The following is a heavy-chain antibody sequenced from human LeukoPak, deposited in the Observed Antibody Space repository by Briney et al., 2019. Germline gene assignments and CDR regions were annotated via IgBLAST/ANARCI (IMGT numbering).Heavy chain of an antibody. V-gene: IGHV3-48*03. CDR2: ISSSGSTI. J-gene: IGHJ4*02. CDR1: GFTFSSYE. Sequence: GGSLRLSCAASGFTFSSYEMNWVRQAPGKGLEWVSYISSSGSTIYNADSVKGRFTISRDNAKNSLYLQMNSLRAEDTAIYYCATYRQVLLPFESWGQGTLVTVSS. D-gene: IGHD2-8*02. CDR3: ATYRQVLLPFES.